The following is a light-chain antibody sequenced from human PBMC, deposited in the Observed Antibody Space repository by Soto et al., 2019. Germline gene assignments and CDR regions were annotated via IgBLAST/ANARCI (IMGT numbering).Light chain of an antibody. V-gene: IGLV2-14*01. CDR3: TPYTNSHNYV. J-gene: IGLJ1*01. CDR1: SSDVGGYNY. Sequence: QSVLTQPASVSGSPGQSITISCTGTSSDVGGYNYVSWYQQHPGKVPKLIIYEVSNRPSGVSNRFPGSKSGNTASLTISGLQAEDEADYYCTPYTNSHNYVFGNGKKVTVL. CDR2: EVS.